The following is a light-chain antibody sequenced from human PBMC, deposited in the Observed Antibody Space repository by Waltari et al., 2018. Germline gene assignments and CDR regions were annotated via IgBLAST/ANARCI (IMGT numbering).Light chain of an antibody. CDR1: PGTVTSGHY. J-gene: IGLJ2*01. V-gene: IGLV7-46*01. CDR2: DTS. CDR3: LLSYSGARV. Sequence: QAVVTQEPSLPVSPGGKVTLTCASSPGTVTSGHYPYWFQQKPGQASRTLIYDTSNKHSWTPARFSGSLLGGKAALTLSGAQPEDEAEYYCLLSYSGARVFGGGTKLTVL.